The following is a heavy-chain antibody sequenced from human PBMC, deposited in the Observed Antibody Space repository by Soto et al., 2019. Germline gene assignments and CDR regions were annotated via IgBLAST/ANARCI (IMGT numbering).Heavy chain of an antibody. V-gene: IGHV4-31*03. Sequence: QVQLQESGPGLLKPSQTLSLTCTVSGGSISSANFYWSWVRQHPGKGLEWIGYIHYSGSTYYNPSLKSRVTISVDTSKNQFYLNLSSVTAADTAVYFCARVSDAPVASNWFAPWGQGIPVTVST. CDR3: ARVSDAPVASNWFAP. D-gene: IGHD2-2*01. J-gene: IGHJ5*02. CDR1: GGSISSANFY. CDR2: IHYSGST.